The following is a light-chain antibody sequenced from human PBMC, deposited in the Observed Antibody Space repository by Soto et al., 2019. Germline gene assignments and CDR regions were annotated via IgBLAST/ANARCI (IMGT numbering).Light chain of an antibody. CDR2: DAS. CDR1: QSVGRN. Sequence: EIVLAQSPATLSLSPGERATLSCGANQSVGRNLGWYQQKPGQSPRLLIDDASNRATGIPARFSGSGSGTDFTLSISTLEPEDFAVYYCQQRNYPLTFGGGTKVDIK. CDR3: QQRNYPLT. J-gene: IGKJ4*01. V-gene: IGKV3-11*01.